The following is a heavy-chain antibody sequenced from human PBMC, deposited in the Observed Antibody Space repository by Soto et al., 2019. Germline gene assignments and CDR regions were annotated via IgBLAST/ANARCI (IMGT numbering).Heavy chain of an antibody. D-gene: IGHD3-10*01. V-gene: IGHV3-7*01. CDR2: IGPDGNET. CDR1: GFTFSTYW. CDR3: ARGINGDFYFDY. Sequence: EVQLVESGGGLVQPGGSLRLSCAASGFTFSTYWMTWVRQAPGKGLEWVANIGPDGNETYFVDSVKGRFTTSRDNAESSLFLQMNSLRAEDTAVYYCARGINGDFYFDYWGRGTLFIVSS. J-gene: IGHJ4*02.